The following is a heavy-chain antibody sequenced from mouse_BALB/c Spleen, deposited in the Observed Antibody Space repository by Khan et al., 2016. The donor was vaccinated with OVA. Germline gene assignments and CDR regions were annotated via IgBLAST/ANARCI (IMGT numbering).Heavy chain of an antibody. D-gene: IGHD1-1*01. J-gene: IGHJ3*01. V-gene: IGHV1-4*01. Sequence: QVQLQQSGAELARPGASVKMSCKASGYIFTSYMMHWVKQRPGQGLEWIGDINPSSGYNNYNQKFKDKATLTADKSSSTAYMQLSSRTSEYSAVYYCARGGYGSFGYWGQGTLVTVSA. CDR3: ARGGYGSFGY. CDR2: INPSSGYN. CDR1: GYIFTSYM.